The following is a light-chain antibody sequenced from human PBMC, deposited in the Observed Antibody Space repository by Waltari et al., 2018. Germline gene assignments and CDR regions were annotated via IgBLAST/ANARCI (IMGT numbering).Light chain of an antibody. Sequence: SYVLTQPPSVSVAPGKTAEIICGGNNIESKSVHWYQQKPGHAPVLIIDYDGDRPPGILERFSGSNSGNTATLTINRVEAGDEADYYCQVWDSYTDHGVFGGGTQLTVL. CDR2: YDG. J-gene: IGLJ7*01. CDR1: NIESKS. V-gene: IGLV3-21*04. CDR3: QVWDSYTDHGV.